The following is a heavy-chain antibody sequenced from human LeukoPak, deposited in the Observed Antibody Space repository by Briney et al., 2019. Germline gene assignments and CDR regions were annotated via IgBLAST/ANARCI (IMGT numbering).Heavy chain of an antibody. Sequence: PGGSLRLSCAASGFTFSSYAMSWVRQAPGKGLEWVSAISGSGGSTYYADSVKGRFTISRDNSKNTLYLQMNSLRAEDTAVYYCAKDRVAAAGTGRADYYYYYMDVWGKGTTVTVSS. D-gene: IGHD6-25*01. CDR2: ISGSGGST. J-gene: IGHJ6*03. V-gene: IGHV3-23*01. CDR1: GFTFSSYA. CDR3: AKDRVAAAGTGRADYYYYYMDV.